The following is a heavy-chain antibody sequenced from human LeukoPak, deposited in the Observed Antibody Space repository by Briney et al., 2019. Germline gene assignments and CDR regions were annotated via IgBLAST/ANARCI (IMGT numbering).Heavy chain of an antibody. D-gene: IGHD6-13*01. CDR1: GYTLTELS. CDR2: FDPEDGET. V-gene: IGHV1-24*01. J-gene: IGHJ4*02. Sequence: ASVKVSCKVSGYTLTELSMHWVRQAPGKGLEWMGGFDPEDGETIYAQKFQGRVTMTTDTSTSTAYMELWSLRSDDTAVYYCARDLPYSSSWESIDYWGQGTLVTVSS. CDR3: ARDLPYSSSWESIDY.